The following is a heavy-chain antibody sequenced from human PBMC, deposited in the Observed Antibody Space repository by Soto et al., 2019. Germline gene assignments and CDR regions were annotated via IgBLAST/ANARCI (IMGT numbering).Heavy chain of an antibody. CDR3: AHTPSSGSFLDYFDY. CDR2: IYWDEDK. J-gene: IGHJ4*02. D-gene: IGHD6-19*01. V-gene: IGHV2-5*02. Sequence: QITLKESGPPLVKPTQTLTLTCTFSGFSLRTSGVGVGWIRQPPGKALEWLALIYWDEDKRYSASLRSRLTITKDTSKNQVVLTMTNMDPVDTATYYCAHTPSSGSFLDYFDYWGQGTLVTVTS. CDR1: GFSLRTSGVG.